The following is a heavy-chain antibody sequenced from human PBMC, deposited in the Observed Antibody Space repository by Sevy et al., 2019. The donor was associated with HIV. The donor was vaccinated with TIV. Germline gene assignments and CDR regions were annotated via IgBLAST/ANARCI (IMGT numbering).Heavy chain of an antibody. CDR1: GFKFSSYW. D-gene: IGHD4-17*01. J-gene: IGHJ4*02. Sequence: GGSLRLSCAASGFKFSSYWMSWVRQAPGKGLEWVANIKRDGSDVYYVDSVKGRFTISRDNAKNSLYLQMNGLGAEDTAVYYCAGAGPLGDLDHFDHWGQGNLVTVSS. V-gene: IGHV3-7*03. CDR2: IKRDGSDV. CDR3: AGAGPLGDLDHFDH.